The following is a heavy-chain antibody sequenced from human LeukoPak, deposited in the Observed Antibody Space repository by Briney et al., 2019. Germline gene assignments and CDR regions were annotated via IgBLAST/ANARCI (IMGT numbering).Heavy chain of an antibody. D-gene: IGHD2-15*01. Sequence: PGGSLRLSCAASGFTFSSYAMHWVRQAPGKGLEWVAVISYDGSNKYYADSVKGRFTISRDSSKSTLYLQMNSLRPEDTAVYYCARASSVVVPAASAFDIWGQGTMVTVSS. CDR3: ARASSVVVPAASAFDI. CDR2: ISYDGSNK. J-gene: IGHJ3*02. CDR1: GFTFSSYA. V-gene: IGHV3-30-3*01.